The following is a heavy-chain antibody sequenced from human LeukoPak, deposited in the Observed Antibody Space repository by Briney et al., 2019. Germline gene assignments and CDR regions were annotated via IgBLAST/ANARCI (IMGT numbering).Heavy chain of an antibody. Sequence: SETLSLTCTVSGGSVSGYYWSWIRQPAGKGLEWIGRIYTSGSTNYSPSLKSRVTMSLDTSKNQFSLKLTSMTAADTAVFASATGIYCSGNNCYYYYYYMDVWGKGTTVTVSS. CDR2: IYTSGST. CDR1: GGSVSGYY. CDR3: ATGIYCSGNNCYYYYYYMDV. J-gene: IGHJ6*03. D-gene: IGHD2-2*01. V-gene: IGHV4-4*07.